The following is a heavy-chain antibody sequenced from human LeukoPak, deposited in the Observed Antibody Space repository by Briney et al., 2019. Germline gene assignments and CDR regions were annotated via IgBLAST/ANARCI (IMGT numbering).Heavy chain of an antibody. Sequence: SETLSLTCAVSGYSISSGYYWGWIRQPPGNGLEWIGSIYHSGSTYYNPSLKSRVTISVDTSKNQFSLKLSSVTAADTAVYYCASTYDFWSGSHDYWGQGTLVTVSS. J-gene: IGHJ4*02. CDR2: IYHSGST. D-gene: IGHD3-3*01. CDR1: GYSISSGYY. V-gene: IGHV4-38-2*01. CDR3: ASTYDFWSGSHDY.